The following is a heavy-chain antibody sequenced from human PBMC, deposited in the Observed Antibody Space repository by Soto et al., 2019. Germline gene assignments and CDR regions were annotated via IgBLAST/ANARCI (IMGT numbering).Heavy chain of an antibody. J-gene: IGHJ6*02. CDR2: IIPIFGTA. CDR3: ARGTNIAAAGTIYYGMDV. D-gene: IGHD6-13*01. CDR1: GGTFSSYA. Sequence: QVQLVQSGAEVKQPGSSVKVSCKASGGTFSSYAISWVRQAPGQGLEWMGGIIPIFGTANYAQKFQGRVTITADESTSTAYMELSSLRSEDTAVYYCARGTNIAAAGTIYYGMDVWGQGSTVTVSS. V-gene: IGHV1-69*01.